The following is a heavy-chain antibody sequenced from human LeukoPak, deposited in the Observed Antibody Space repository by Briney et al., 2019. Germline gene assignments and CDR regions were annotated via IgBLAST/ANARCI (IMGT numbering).Heavy chain of an antibody. CDR2: IYYSGST. CDR3: AREYSSGWYSSWYYYYYYMDV. CDR1: GGSISSYY. V-gene: IGHV4-59*12. J-gene: IGHJ6*03. Sequence: SETLSLTCTVSGGSISSYYWSWIRQPPGKGLEWIGYIYYSGSTNYNPSLKSRVTISVDTSKNQFSLKLSSVTAADTAVYYCAREYSSGWYSSWYYYYYYMDVWGKGTTVTVSS. D-gene: IGHD6-19*01.